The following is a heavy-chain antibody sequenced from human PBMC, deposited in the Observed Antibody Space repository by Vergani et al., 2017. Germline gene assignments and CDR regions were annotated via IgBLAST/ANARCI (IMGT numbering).Heavy chain of an antibody. Sequence: QITLTESGPTLVKPTQTLTLTCTFSGFSLSTSGVGVGWIRQPPGKALEWLALIYWDDDKRYSPSLKSRLTITKDTSKNQVVLTMTNMDPVDTATYYCAHRSYYDFWSGYSPDAFDIWGQGTMVTVSS. CDR2: IYWDDDK. V-gene: IGHV2-5*02. J-gene: IGHJ3*02. D-gene: IGHD3-3*01. CDR3: AHRSYYDFWSGYSPDAFDI. CDR1: GFSLSTSGVG.